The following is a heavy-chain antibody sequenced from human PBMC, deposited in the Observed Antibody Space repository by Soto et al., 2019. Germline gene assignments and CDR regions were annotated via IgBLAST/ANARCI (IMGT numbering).Heavy chain of an antibody. V-gene: IGHV1-2*02. CDR3: AREHVRPRTGAMDV. J-gene: IGHJ6*02. CDR2: INPHRGAT. D-gene: IGHD1-1*01. CDR1: GYSFTDYY. Sequence: ASVKVSCKASGYSFTDYYMHWVRQAPGQGLEWMGWINPHRGATNYAQKFQGRVTMTRDTSISTAYMELSRLRSDDTAVYWCAREHVRPRTGAMDVWGQGTTVTVSS.